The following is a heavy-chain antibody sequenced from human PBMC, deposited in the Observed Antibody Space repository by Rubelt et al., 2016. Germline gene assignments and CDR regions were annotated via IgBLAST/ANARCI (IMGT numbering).Heavy chain of an antibody. J-gene: IGHJ5*02. V-gene: IGHV3-48*03. CDR2: ITASGGAR. Sequence: EVQLVESGGGLVQPGGSLRLSCAASGFSFNIYEMNWVRQAPGKGLEWVSYITASGGARYHEDAVKGRFTGSRDNAKNRLYLQMNNVTDDDTALYYCVRDEYGVGGDPWGQGTLVTVSS. D-gene: IGHD2/OR15-2a*01. CDR1: GFSFNIYE. CDR3: VRDEYGVGGDP.